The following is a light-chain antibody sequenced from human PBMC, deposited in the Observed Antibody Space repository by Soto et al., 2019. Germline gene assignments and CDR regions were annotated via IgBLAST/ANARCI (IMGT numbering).Light chain of an antibody. V-gene: IGKV1-39*01. J-gene: IGKJ5*01. CDR3: QQSYSTPIT. Sequence: MTQSPTILSESPGERATLSCRASQSISSWLAWYQQKPGKAPKLLIYAASSLQSGVPSRFSGSGSGTDFTLTISSLQPEDFATYYCQQSYSTPITFGQGTRLENK. CDR1: QSISSW. CDR2: AAS.